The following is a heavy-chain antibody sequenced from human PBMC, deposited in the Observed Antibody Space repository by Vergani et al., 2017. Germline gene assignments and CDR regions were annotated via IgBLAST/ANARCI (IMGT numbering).Heavy chain of an antibody. Sequence: QVQLQESGPGLVKPSETLSLTCTVSGGSISSYYWSWIRQPPGKGLEWIGYIYYSGSTYYNPSLKSRVTISVDTSKNQFSLKLSSVTAADTAVYYCARVGSSSWYLGYWGQGTTVTVSS. CDR3: ARVGSSSWYLGY. D-gene: IGHD6-13*01. V-gene: IGHV4-59*12. J-gene: IGHJ4*03. CDR1: GGSISSYY. CDR2: IYYSGST.